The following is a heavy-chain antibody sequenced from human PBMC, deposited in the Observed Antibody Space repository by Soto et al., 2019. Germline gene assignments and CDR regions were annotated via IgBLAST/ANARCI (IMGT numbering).Heavy chain of an antibody. CDR3: ARGGSSWSAEYYQH. CDR1: GYTFTNYG. V-gene: IGHV1-18*01. CDR2: ISGYNGNT. J-gene: IGHJ1*01. D-gene: IGHD6-13*01. Sequence: QVQLVQSGVEVKKPGASVKVSCKASGYTFTNYGISRVRQAPGQGPEWMGWISGYNGNTNYAQTLQGRVTMTTDTSTSTAYMELRSLRSDDTAVYYCARGGSSWSAEYYQHCGQGTLVIVSS.